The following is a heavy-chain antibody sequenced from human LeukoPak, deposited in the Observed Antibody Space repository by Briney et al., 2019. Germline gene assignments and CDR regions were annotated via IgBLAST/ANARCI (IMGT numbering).Heavy chain of an antibody. CDR2: IIPIFGTA. V-gene: IGHV1-69*13. J-gene: IGHJ3*02. D-gene: IGHD3-10*01. CDR1: GGTFSSYA. CDR3: AREEITMARGVMPDDAFDI. Sequence: SVKVSCKASGGTFSSYAISWVRQAPGQGLEWMGGIIPIFGTANYAQKFQGRVTITADESTSTAYMELSSLRSEDTAVYYCAREEITMARGVMPDDAFDIWGQGTMVTVSS.